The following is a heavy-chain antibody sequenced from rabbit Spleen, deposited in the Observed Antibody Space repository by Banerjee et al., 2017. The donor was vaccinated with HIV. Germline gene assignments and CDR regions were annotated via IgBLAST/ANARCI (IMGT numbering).Heavy chain of an antibody. CDR3: ARDLATVVGWNFNL. Sequence: QSLEESGGDLVKPGASLTLTCTASGFSFSYSYYMCWVRQAPGKGLEWIACIYVGSGGGTKYPSWAKGRFTISKTSSTTVTLQMASLTVADTATYFCARDLATVVGWNFNLWGQGTLVTV. CDR1: GFSFSYSYY. CDR2: IYVGSGGGT. J-gene: IGHJ4*01. V-gene: IGHV1S40*01. D-gene: IGHD3-1*01.